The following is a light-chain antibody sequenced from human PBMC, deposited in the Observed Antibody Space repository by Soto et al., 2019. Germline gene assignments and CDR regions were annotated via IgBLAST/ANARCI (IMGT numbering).Light chain of an antibody. CDR1: SSNIGNNA. J-gene: IGLJ2*01. V-gene: IGLV1-36*01. CDR3: AAWDESRVV. Sequence: QSVLTQPPSVSEAPRQRVTISCSGSSSNIGNNAVNWYQQLPGKAPKLLIYYDDLLPSGVSDRFSGSKSGTSASLAISGLQSEDEAYYYCAAWDESRVVLGGGTKLTVL. CDR2: YDD.